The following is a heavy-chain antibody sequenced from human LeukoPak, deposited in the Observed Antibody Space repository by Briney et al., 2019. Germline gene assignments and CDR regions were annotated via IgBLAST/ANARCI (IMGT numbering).Heavy chain of an antibody. CDR2: INHSGST. Sequence: SEALSLTCAVYGGSFSGYYWSWIRQPPGKGVEWIGEINHSGSTNYNPSLKSRVTISVDTSMNQFSLKLSSVTAADTAVYYCARGSSAGDYQPDPTTLPYYYYMDVWGKGTTVTVSS. CDR3: ARGSSAGDYQPDPTTLPYYYYMDV. V-gene: IGHV4-34*01. D-gene: IGHD4-17*01. CDR1: GGSFSGYY. J-gene: IGHJ6*03.